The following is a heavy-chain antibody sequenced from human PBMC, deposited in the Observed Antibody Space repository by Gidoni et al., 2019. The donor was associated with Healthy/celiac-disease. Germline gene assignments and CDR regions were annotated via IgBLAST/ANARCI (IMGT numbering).Heavy chain of an antibody. D-gene: IGHD3-3*01. Sequence: EVQLVESGGGLVQPGGSLRLSCAASGFTVSSNYMSWVRQAPGKGLEWVSVIYSGGSTYYADSVKGRFTISRHNSKNTLYLQMNSLRAEDTAVYYCARGEGDYDFWSGPRIGGMDVWGQGTTVTVSS. CDR2: IYSGGST. CDR1: GFTVSSNY. J-gene: IGHJ6*02. V-gene: IGHV3-53*04. CDR3: ARGEGDYDFWSGPRIGGMDV.